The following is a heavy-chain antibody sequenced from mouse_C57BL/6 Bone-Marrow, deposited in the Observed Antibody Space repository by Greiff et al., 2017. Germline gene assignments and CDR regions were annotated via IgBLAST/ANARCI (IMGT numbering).Heavy chain of an antibody. V-gene: IGHV1-59*01. D-gene: IGHD2-2*01. CDR2: IDPSDSYT. J-gene: IGHJ4*01. CDR3: ARPIYYGYDNYAMDY. Sequence: QVQLQQPGAELVRPGTSVKLSCKASGYTFTSYWMHWVKQRPGQGLEWIGVIDPSDSYTNYNQKFKGKATLTVDTSSSTAYMQLSSLTSEDSAVYYCARPIYYGYDNYAMDYWGQGTSVTVSS. CDR1: GYTFTSYW.